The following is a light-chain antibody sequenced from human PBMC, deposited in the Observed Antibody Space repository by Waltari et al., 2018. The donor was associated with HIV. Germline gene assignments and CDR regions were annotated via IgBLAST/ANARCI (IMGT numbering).Light chain of an antibody. CDR3: SSYTSPNNLL. Sequence: QSALTQPASVSAFPGQSITISCTGNTTDINSYEFVSWYRPDPGKAPQLVMYSLNTQPSEISSRCSGVKSGNTASLRISWLQFEDEAEYFCSSYTSPNNLLVGGGTKLTV. CDR1: TTDINSYEF. J-gene: IGLJ2*01. CDR2: SLN. V-gene: IGLV2-14*01.